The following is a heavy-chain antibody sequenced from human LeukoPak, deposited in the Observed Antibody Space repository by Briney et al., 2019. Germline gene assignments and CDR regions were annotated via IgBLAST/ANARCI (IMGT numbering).Heavy chain of an antibody. CDR3: ARVWEDAFDI. V-gene: IGHV1-69*05. J-gene: IGHJ3*02. CDR2: IIPIFGTA. CDR1: GYTFTSYY. D-gene: IGHD1-26*01. Sequence: ASVKVSCKASGYTFTSYYMHWVRQAPGQGLEWMGGIIPIFGTANYAQKFQGRVTITTDESTSTAYMELSSLRSEDTAVYYCARVWEDAFDIWGQGTMVTVSS.